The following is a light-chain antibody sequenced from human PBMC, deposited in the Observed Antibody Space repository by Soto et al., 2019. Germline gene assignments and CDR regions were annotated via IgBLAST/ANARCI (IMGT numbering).Light chain of an antibody. CDR2: GAS. V-gene: IGKV3-20*01. CDR1: QSVSYY. J-gene: IGKJ1*01. CDR3: QQYGSSPPTT. Sequence: EIVLTQSPATLSLSPGERATLSCRASQSVSYYLAWYQQKPGQAPRLLIYGASSRATGIPDRFSGSGSGTDFTLTISRLEPEDFAVYYCQQYGSSPPTTFGQGTKGDIK.